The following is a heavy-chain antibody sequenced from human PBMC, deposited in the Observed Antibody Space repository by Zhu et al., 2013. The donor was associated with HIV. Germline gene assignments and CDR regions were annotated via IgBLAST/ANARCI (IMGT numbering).Heavy chain of an antibody. J-gene: IGHJ4*02. CDR3: ARGVQVNGLYCTNGVCYGDFDY. V-gene: IGHV1-2*02. Sequence: VQLVQSGAEVKKPGASVRVSCKASGYSFTDYYIHWVRQAPGHGLEWMGWINVNNGGTNYAQKFQGRVTMTRDASISTAYMDLSRLTSDDAAVYYCARGVQVNGLYCTNGVCYGDFDYWGQGTLVTVSS. CDR2: INVNNGGT. D-gene: IGHD2-8*01. CDR1: GYSFTDYY.